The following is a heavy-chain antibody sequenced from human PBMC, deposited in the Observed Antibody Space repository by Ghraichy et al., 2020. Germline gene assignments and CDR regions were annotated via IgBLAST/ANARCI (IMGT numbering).Heavy chain of an antibody. J-gene: IGHJ5*02. CDR3: AKGNGINHYNWLDP. Sequence: GESLKISCAASGFTFSNYAMNWVRQAPGKGLEWVSGIRGSGENTYYVDSVKGRFTISRDNSKNTLYLQMKSLRVEDTAVYYCAKGNGINHYNWLDPWGQGTLVTVSS. D-gene: IGHD2-8*01. CDR2: IRGSGENT. CDR1: GFTFSNYA. V-gene: IGHV3-23*01.